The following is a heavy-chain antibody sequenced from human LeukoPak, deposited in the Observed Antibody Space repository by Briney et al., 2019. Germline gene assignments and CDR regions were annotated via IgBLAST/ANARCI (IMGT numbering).Heavy chain of an antibody. J-gene: IGHJ4*02. CDR3: ARHYYDSSGYYGPKLQGRRYFDY. D-gene: IGHD3-22*01. V-gene: IGHV4-39*01. Sequence: KASETLSLTCTVSGGSISSSSYYWGWIRQPPGKGLEWIGSIYYSGSTYYNPSLKSRVTISVDTSKNQFSLKLSSVTAADTAVYYCARHYYDSSGYYGPKLQGRRYFDYWGQGTLVTVSS. CDR2: IYYSGST. CDR1: GGSISSSSYY.